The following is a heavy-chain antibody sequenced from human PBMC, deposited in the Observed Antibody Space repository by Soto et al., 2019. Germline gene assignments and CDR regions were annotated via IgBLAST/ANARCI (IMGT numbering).Heavy chain of an antibody. CDR2: TDYSGNP. J-gene: IGHJ5*02. CDR3: AREPYYDYVGYFDP. V-gene: IGHV4-30-2*01. CDR1: GATIRTGGYS. D-gene: IGHD3-10*02. Sequence: QLQLQESGSRLVKSSETLSLTCGVSGATIRTGGYSWAWIRQPPGKALEWIGHTDYSGNPHYNPSLVSVVIISVDRSNSLFSLKVSAVTAADSAGYSCAREPYYDYVGYFDPWSQGSPVTVSS.